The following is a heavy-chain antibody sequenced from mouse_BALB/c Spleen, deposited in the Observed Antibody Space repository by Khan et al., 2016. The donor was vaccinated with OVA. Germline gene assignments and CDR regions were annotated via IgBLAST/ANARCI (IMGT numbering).Heavy chain of an antibody. D-gene: IGHD2-1*01. Sequence: QVQLQQSGAELVKPGASVKLSCKASGYTFTSYDINWVRQRPEQGLEWIGWIFPGDGGTNYNEKFKGKATLTTDKSSSTAYMHLSRLTSQDSAVYCCARRRGNYDYWGQGTTLTVSS. CDR3: ARRRGNYDY. CDR2: IFPGDGGT. J-gene: IGHJ2*01. V-gene: IGHV1-85*01. CDR1: GYTFTSYD.